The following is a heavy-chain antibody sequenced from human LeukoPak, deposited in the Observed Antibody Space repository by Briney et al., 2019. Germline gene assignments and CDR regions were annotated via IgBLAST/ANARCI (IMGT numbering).Heavy chain of an antibody. CDR3: ARCGSGWSRSYFDY. Sequence: GGSLRLSRAASGFTVSSNYMSWVRQAPGKGLEWVSVIYSGGSTYYTDSVKGRFTISRDNSKNTLYLQMNSLRAEDTAVYYCARCGSGWSRSYFDYWGQGTLVTVSS. CDR1: GFTVSSNY. J-gene: IGHJ4*02. D-gene: IGHD6-19*01. CDR2: IYSGGST. V-gene: IGHV3-66*01.